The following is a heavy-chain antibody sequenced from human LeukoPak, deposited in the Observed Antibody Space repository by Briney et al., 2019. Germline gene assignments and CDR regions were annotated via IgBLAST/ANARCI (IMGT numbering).Heavy chain of an antibody. CDR3: ARRGTYDSSGYSPSHDAFDI. V-gene: IGHV1-2*02. CDR1: GYTFTGYY. Sequence: GASVKVSCKASGYTFTGYYMYWVRQAPGQGLEWMGWINPNSGGTNYAQKFQGRVTMTRDTSISTAYMELSRLRSDDTAVYYCARRGTYDSSGYSPSHDAFDIWGQGTMVTVSS. D-gene: IGHD3-22*01. CDR2: INPNSGGT. J-gene: IGHJ3*02.